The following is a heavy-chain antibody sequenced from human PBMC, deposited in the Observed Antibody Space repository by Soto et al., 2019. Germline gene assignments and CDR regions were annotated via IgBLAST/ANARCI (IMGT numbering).Heavy chain of an antibody. CDR2: IDPSDSYT. V-gene: IGHV5-10-1*01. CDR1: GYIFTSYW. D-gene: IGHD3-16*01. CDR3: GVLAEGKRFVPFDM. Sequence: PGDALKVSGKGSGYIFTSYWISWVRQMPGKGLEWMGRIDPSDSYTNYSPSFQGHVTISADKSISTAYLQWSSLKASDTAMYYWGVLAEGKRFVPFDMGAHGTVVTVSS. J-gene: IGHJ3*02.